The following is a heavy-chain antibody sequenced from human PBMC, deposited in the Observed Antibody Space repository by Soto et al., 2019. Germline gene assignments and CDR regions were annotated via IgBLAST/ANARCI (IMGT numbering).Heavy chain of an antibody. CDR2: IWYDGSNK. V-gene: IGHV3-33*01. Sequence: GGSLRLSCAASGFIFSNYGVHWVRQAPGKGLESVAVIWYDGSNKYYADSVKGRFTISRDNSKNTLYLQMNSLRAEDRAVYYCARDISNSWYLDAWGQGTLGTVTS. CDR1: GFIFSNYG. D-gene: IGHD6-13*01. J-gene: IGHJ4*02. CDR3: ARDISNSWYLDA.